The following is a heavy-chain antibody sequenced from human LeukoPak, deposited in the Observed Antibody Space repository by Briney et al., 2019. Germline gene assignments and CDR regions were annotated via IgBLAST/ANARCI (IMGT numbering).Heavy chain of an antibody. D-gene: IGHD1-1*01. Sequence: SETLSLACTVSGGSVSSGSYYWGWIRQAPGKGLEWIGNIDYSGSTYNNLSLKSRVTISVDTSKNQVSLKLSSVTAADTAVYYCVRRGTTGTDFDYWGQGTLVTVSS. CDR3: VRRGTTGTDFDY. V-gene: IGHV4-39*01. CDR2: IDYSGST. CDR1: GGSVSSGSYY. J-gene: IGHJ4*02.